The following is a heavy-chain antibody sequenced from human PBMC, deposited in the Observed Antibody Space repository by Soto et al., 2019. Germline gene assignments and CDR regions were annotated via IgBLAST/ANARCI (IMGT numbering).Heavy chain of an antibody. J-gene: IGHJ4*02. CDR2: IGVSGDTT. CDR3: AKVRTFGELRSLY. CDR1: GFTFSSYA. D-gene: IGHD3-10*01. Sequence: EVQLLESGGGLVQPGGSLRLSCAASGFTFSSYAMSWVRQAPGKGLEWVSAIGVSGDTTYYADSVKGRFTISRDNSMNTLYLQMGSLRAEETAVYYCAKVRTFGELRSLYWGQGTLVTVSS. V-gene: IGHV3-23*01.